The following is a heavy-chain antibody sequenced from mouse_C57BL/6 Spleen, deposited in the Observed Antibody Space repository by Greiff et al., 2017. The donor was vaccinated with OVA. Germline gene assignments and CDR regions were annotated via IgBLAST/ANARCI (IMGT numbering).Heavy chain of an antibody. V-gene: IGHV5-6*01. CDR3: ARQTITGFFDY. Sequence: EVQGVESGGDLVKPGGSLKLSCAASGFTFSSYGMSWVRQTPDKRLEWVATISSGGSYTYYPDSVKGRFTISRDNAKNTLYLQMSSLKSEDTAMYYCARQTITGFFDYWGQGTTLTVSS. J-gene: IGHJ2*01. CDR2: ISSGGSYT. D-gene: IGHD4-1*01. CDR1: GFTFSSYG.